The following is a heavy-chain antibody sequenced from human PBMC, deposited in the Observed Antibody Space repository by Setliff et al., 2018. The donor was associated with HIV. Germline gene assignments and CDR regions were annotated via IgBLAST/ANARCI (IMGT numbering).Heavy chain of an antibody. D-gene: IGHD3-10*01. Sequence: SETLSLTCTVSGGFISSSSYYWGWIRQPPGKGLEWIGSIFNDGRNYYNPSLKSRITIPMDTSTNQFSLKLSSVTAADTAVYFCARHFPSISLFFGDPGPFDRWGQGALVTVSS. V-gene: IGHV4-39*01. J-gene: IGHJ4*02. CDR2: IFNDGRN. CDR3: ARHFPSISLFFGDPGPFDR. CDR1: GGFISSSSYY.